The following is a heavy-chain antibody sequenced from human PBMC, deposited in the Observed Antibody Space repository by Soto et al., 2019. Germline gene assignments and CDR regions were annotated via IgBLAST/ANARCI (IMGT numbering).Heavy chain of an antibody. CDR1: GFTFSNAW. CDR3: TTGWVYSSGWYDNIFDY. CDR2: IKSKTDGGTT. Sequence: EVQLVESGGGLVKPGGSLRLSCAASGFTFSNAWMSWVRQAPGKGLEWVGRIKSKTDGGTTDYAAPVKGRFTISRDDSKITLYLQMNSMKTEDTAVYYCTTGWVYSSGWYDNIFDYWGQGTLVTVSS. J-gene: IGHJ4*02. D-gene: IGHD6-19*01. V-gene: IGHV3-15*01.